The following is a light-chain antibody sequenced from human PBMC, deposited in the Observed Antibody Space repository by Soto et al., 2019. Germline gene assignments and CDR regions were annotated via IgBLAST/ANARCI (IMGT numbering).Light chain of an antibody. J-gene: IGKJ1*01. V-gene: IGKV1-5*03. CDR2: EAS. CDR1: QSISSW. CDR3: QQYNSYCWT. Sequence: DIQMTQSPSTLSASVGDRVTITCRASQSISSWLAWYQQKPGKAPKLLIYEASTLKSGVPSRFSGSGSGTEFTLTISSLQPADFATYYCQQYNSYCWTFGQGTKVDI.